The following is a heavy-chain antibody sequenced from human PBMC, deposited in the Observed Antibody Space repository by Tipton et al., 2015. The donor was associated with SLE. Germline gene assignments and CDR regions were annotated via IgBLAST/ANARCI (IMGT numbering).Heavy chain of an antibody. CDR3: ARRGYPPVS. CDR2: INHSGST. CDR1: GGSFSGYY. J-gene: IGHJ5*02. Sequence: PSLTCAVYGGSFSGYYWSWIRQPPGKGLEWIGEINHSGSTNYNPSLKSRVTMSMDTFKNQFSLKLSSVTAADTAVYYCARRGYPPVSWGQGTLVTVSS. V-gene: IGHV4-34*01. D-gene: IGHD6-13*01.